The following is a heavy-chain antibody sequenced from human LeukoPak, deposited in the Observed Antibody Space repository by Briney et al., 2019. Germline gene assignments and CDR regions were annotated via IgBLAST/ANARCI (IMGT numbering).Heavy chain of an antibody. J-gene: IGHJ4*02. CDR1: GFTFSSYS. Sequence: GGSLRLSCAASGFTFSSYSMNWVRQAPGKGLEWVSSISSSSSYIYYADSVKGRFTISRDNAKNSLYLQMNSLRAEDTAVYYCAIDPLVGATRMYYFDYWGQGTLVTVSS. CDR3: AIDPLVGATRMYYFDY. V-gene: IGHV3-21*01. D-gene: IGHD1-26*01. CDR2: ISSSSSYI.